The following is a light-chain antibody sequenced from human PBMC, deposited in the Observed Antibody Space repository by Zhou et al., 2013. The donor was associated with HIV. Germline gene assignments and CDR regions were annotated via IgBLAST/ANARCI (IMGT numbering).Light chain of an antibody. V-gene: IGKV1-39*01. Sequence: DIQMTQSPSSLSASVGDRVTITCRASQGISSYLAWYQQKPGKAPKLLIYAASSLQSGVPSRFSGSGSGTDFTLTISSLQPEDFATYYCQQSYSTPPTFGGGTKVEIK. J-gene: IGKJ4*01. CDR3: QQSYSTPPT. CDR2: AAS. CDR1: QGISSY.